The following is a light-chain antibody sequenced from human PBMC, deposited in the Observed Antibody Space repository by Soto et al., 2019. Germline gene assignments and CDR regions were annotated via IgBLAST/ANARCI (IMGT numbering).Light chain of an antibody. J-gene: IGLJ2*01. CDR1: SSDVGGYNY. CDR3: SSYTSSSTLEAV. V-gene: IGLV2-14*01. Sequence: QSVLTQPASVSGSPGQSITISCTGTSSDVGGYNYVSWYQQHPGEAPKLMIYDVSNRPSGVSNRFSGSKSGNTASLTISGLQAEDEADYYCSSYTSSSTLEAVFGGGTKVTVL. CDR2: DVS.